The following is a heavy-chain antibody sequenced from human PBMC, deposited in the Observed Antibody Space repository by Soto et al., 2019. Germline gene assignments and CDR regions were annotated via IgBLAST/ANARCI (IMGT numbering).Heavy chain of an antibody. CDR2: IYYSGST. V-gene: IGHV4-39*01. J-gene: IGHJ4*02. CDR1: GGTISSSSYY. CDR3: ARQQQLVDY. Sequence: SETLSLTCTVSGGTISSSSYYWGWIRQPPGKGLEWIGSIYYSGSTYYNPSLKSRITISVDTSKNQFSLRLSSVTAADTAVYYCARQQQLVDYWGQGTLVTVSS. D-gene: IGHD6-13*01.